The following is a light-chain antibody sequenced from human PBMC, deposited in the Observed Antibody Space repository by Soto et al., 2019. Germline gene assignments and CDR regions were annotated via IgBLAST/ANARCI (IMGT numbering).Light chain of an antibody. CDR1: NSNIGSNT. Sequence: QSVLTQPPSASGTPGQRVTFSCSGSNSNIGSNTVNWYQQLPGTAPKLLIYYDNLRPSGVPDRISGSKSGTSASLAISGLQSDDEADYYCAAWDDSLNGRVFGT. CDR3: AAWDDSLNGRV. V-gene: IGLV1-44*01. J-gene: IGLJ1*01. CDR2: YDN.